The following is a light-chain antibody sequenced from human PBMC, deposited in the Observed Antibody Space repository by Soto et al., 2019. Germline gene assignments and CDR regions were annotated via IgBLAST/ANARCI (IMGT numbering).Light chain of an antibody. CDR1: SPHIGANT. CDR3: AAWDDRLNGYV. CDR2: IND. Sequence: QSVLTQPPSASGTPGRAVPISCTGRSPHIGANTVNWYQQVPGTAPKLLLYINDQRPSGVPDRFSGSRSGTSASLAISGLQSEDEADYYCAAWDDRLNGYVLGTGTKVTVL. J-gene: IGLJ1*01. V-gene: IGLV1-44*01.